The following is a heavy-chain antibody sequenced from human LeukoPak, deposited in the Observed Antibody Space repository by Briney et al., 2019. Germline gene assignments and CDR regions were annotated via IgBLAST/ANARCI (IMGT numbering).Heavy chain of an antibody. D-gene: IGHD4/OR15-4a*01. V-gene: IGHV4-4*09. CDR3: ARRPGEYGGNDFDY. CDR1: GGSISNYY. J-gene: IGHJ4*02. Sequence: SAPLSLTCTVSGGSISNYYWSWIRQPPGRVLEWNGFIYNCGRTNYNPSLNSRVTISVDTSKNQFSLRLSSVTAADTAVYYCARRPGEYGGNDFDYWGQGTLVTVSS. CDR2: IYNCGRT.